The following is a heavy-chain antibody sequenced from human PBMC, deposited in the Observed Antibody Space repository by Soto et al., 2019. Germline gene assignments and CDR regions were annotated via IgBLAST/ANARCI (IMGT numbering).Heavy chain of an antibody. Sequence: QAQLVQSGAEVRKPGASVRVSCKASGYSFSMYTIHWVRQAPGQSLEYMGWINIYTGATNYSRSLQDRVTISRDTSASTAYMDLRGLRVEDTAVYYCARDGFQYGTNYFDFLGQGSLVTVS. CDR2: INIYTGAT. CDR1: GYSFSMYT. CDR3: ARDGFQYGTNYFDF. V-gene: IGHV1-3*04. D-gene: IGHD1-26*01. J-gene: IGHJ4*02.